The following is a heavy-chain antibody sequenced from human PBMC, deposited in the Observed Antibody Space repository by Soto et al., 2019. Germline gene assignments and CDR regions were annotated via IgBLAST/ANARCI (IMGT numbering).Heavy chain of an antibody. CDR2: IIPIFGTA. Sequence: QVQLVQSGAEVKKPGSSVKVSCKASGGTFSSYAISWVRQAPGQGLEWMGGIIPIFGTANYAQKFQGRVTITADESTSTAYMELSSLRSEDTAVYYCARDRYYDSSGYSINWFDPWGQGTLVTVSS. V-gene: IGHV1-69*01. CDR3: ARDRYYDSSGYSINWFDP. CDR1: GGTFSSYA. J-gene: IGHJ5*02. D-gene: IGHD3-22*01.